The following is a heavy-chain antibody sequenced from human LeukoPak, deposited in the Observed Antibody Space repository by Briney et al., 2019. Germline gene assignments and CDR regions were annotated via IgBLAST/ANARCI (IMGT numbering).Heavy chain of an antibody. CDR2: ISSSSSTI. D-gene: IGHD2-2*01. CDR1: GFTFSSYG. V-gene: IGHV3-48*01. J-gene: IGHJ3*02. Sequence: GGSLRLSCAASGFTFSSYGMTWVRQAPGKGLEWVSYISSSSSTIYYADSVKGRFTISRDNAKNSLYLQMNSLRAEDTAVYYCARDWSAAMHAFDIWGQGTMVTVSS. CDR3: ARDWSAAMHAFDI.